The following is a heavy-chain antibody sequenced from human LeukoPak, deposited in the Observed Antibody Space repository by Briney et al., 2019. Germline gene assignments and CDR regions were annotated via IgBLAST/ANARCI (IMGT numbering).Heavy chain of an antibody. V-gene: IGHV3-33*05. J-gene: IGHJ4*02. CDR3: ARDFWSGYSVDY. Sequence: PGRTLRLSCAASGFPFSSYGMHWVRQAPGKGLEWVARLVYDERSDYANSVKGRFSISRDNSKNTLFLDMSDLRVEDTAVYYCARDFWSGYSVDYWGQGTLVTVSS. CDR2: LVYDERS. D-gene: IGHD3-3*01. CDR1: GFPFSSYG.